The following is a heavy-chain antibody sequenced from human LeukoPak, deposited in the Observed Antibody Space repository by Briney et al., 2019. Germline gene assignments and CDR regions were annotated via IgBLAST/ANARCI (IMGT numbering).Heavy chain of an antibody. D-gene: IGHD3-9*01. CDR1: GFTFSSYA. V-gene: IGHV3-30*04. CDR3: AKRMTGYYKEFDY. J-gene: IGHJ4*02. Sequence: GRSLRLSCAASGFTFSSYAMHWVRQAPGKGLEWVAVISYDGSNKYYADSVKGRSTISRDNSKNTLYLQMNSLRAEDTAVYYCAKRMTGYYKEFDYWGQGTLVTVSS. CDR2: ISYDGSNK.